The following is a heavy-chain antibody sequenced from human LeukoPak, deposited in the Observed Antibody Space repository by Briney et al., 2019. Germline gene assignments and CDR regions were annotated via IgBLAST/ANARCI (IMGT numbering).Heavy chain of an antibody. CDR1: GFTFSGSA. V-gene: IGHV3-73*01. D-gene: IGHD3-10*01. CDR3: GRGSTVRGAKYYFDY. Sequence: SGGSLKLSCAASGFTFSGSAMHWVRQASGKGLEWVGRIRSKANSYATAYAASVKGRFTISRDDSKNTAYLQMNSLKTEDTAVYYCGRGSTVRGAKYYFDYWGQGTLVTVSS. J-gene: IGHJ4*02. CDR2: IRSKANSYAT.